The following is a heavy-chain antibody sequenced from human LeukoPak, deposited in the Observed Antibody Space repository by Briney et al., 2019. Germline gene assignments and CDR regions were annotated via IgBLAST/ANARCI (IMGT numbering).Heavy chain of an antibody. CDR1: GYTFTSYD. CDR3: ARTTDYGDYKGDAFDI. Sequence: ASVKVSCKASGYTFTSYDINWVRQATGQGLEWMGWINPNSGGTNYAQKFQGRVTITADKSTSTAYMELSSLRSEDTAVYYCARTTDYGDYKGDAFDIWGQGTMVTVSS. D-gene: IGHD4-17*01. V-gene: IGHV1-8*03. CDR2: INPNSGGT. J-gene: IGHJ3*02.